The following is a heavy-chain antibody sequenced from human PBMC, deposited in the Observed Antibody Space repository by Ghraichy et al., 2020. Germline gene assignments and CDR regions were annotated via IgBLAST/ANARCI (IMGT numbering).Heavy chain of an antibody. CDR3: ARMCHGGGTPYYYYGMDV. Sequence: QTLSLTCTFSGFSLSTSGMCVSWIRQPPGKALEWLARIDWDDDKYYSTSLKTRLTISKDTSKNQVVLTMTNMDPVDTATYYCARMCHGGGTPYYYYGMDVWGQGTTVTVSS. CDR1: GFSLSTSGMC. CDR2: IDWDDDK. J-gene: IGHJ6*02. D-gene: IGHD3-16*01. V-gene: IGHV2-70*11.